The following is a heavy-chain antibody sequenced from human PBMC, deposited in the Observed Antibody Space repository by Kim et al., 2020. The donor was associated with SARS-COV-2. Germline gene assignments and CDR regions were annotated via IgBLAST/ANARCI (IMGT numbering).Heavy chain of an antibody. Sequence: GGSLRLSCAVSGIPFSNAWFNWVRQSPGKGLEWVGRIKSKTDGGTADLAAPVKGRFAISRDDSKNTLSLLMNNVETDDSAVYYCTTASMRWGQGNLVTVS. J-gene: IGHJ4*02. CDR1: GIPFSNAW. CDR2: IKSKTDGGTA. D-gene: IGHD2-2*01. V-gene: IGHV3-15*01. CDR3: TTASMR.